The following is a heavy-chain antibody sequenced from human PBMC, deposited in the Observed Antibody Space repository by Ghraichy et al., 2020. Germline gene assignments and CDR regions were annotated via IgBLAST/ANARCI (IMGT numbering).Heavy chain of an antibody. CDR1: GGSFSGYY. J-gene: IGHJ6*03. D-gene: IGHD4-23*01. Sequence: SETLSLTCAVYGGSFSGYYWSWIRQPPGKGLEWIGEINHSGSTNYNPSLKSRVTISVDTSKNQFSLKLSSVTAADTAVYYCARAGNSNTVVTPYYYMDVWGKGTTVTVSS. CDR2: INHSGST. CDR3: ARAGNSNTVVTPYYYMDV. V-gene: IGHV4-34*01.